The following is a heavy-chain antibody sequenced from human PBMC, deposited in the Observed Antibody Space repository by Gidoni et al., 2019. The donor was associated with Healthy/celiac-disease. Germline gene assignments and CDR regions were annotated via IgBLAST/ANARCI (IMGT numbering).Heavy chain of an antibody. J-gene: IGHJ4*02. D-gene: IGHD4-4*01. CDR1: GFTVSSNY. Sequence: EVQLVESGGGLIQPGGSLRLSCAASGFTVSSNYMSWVRQAPGKGLEWVSVIYSGGSTYYADSVKGRFTISRDNSKNTLYLQMNSLRAEDTAVYYCARDLKTTVTTRDYWGQGTLVTVSS. CDR3: ARDLKTTVTTRDY. V-gene: IGHV3-53*01. CDR2: IYSGGST.